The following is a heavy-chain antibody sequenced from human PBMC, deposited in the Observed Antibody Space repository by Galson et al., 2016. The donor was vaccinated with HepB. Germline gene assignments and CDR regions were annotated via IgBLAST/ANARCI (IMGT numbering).Heavy chain of an antibody. CDR2: ISGSGGST. CDR3: AKFASGTYYLDSFDY. V-gene: IGHV3-23*01. Sequence: SLRLSCAASGFTFRSYAMTWVRQAPGKGLEWVSTISGSGGSTYHADSVKGRFTISRDNSKNTVYLLMNSLRAEDTAVYYCAKFASGTYYLDSFDYWGQGTLVTVSS. D-gene: IGHD3-10*01. J-gene: IGHJ4*02. CDR1: GFTFRSYA.